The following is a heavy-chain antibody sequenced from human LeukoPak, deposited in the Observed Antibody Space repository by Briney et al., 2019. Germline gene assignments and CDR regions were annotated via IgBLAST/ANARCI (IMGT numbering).Heavy chain of an antibody. CDR1: GGSISSYY. CDR3: ARGPYSYDSSGAFDI. CDR2: IYYSGST. V-gene: IGHV4-59*08. D-gene: IGHD3-22*01. Sequence: SETLSLTCTVSGGSISSYYWSWIRQPPGKGLEWIGNIYYSGSTNYNPSLKSRVTITVDTSKNQFSLKLSSVTAADTAVYFCARGPYSYDSSGAFDIWGQGTMVTVSS. J-gene: IGHJ3*02.